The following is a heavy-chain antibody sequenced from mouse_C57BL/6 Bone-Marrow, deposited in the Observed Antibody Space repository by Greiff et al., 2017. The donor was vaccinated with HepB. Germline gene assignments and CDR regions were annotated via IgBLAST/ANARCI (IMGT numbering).Heavy chain of an antibody. Sequence: EVMLVDSGGGLVQSGRSLRLSCATSGFTFSDFYMEWVRQAPGKGLEWIAASRNKANDYTTEYSASVKGRFIVSRDTSQSILYLQMNALRAEDTAIYYCARDAPYYFDYWGQGTTLTVSS. V-gene: IGHV7-1*01. J-gene: IGHJ2*01. CDR3: ARDAPYYFDY. CDR1: GFTFSDFY. CDR2: SRNKANDYTT.